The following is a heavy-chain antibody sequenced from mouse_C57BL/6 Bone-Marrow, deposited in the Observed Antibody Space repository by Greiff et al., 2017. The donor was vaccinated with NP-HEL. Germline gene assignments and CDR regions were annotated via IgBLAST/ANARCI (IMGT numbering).Heavy chain of an antibody. Sequence: EVMLVESGGDLVKPGGSLKLSCAASGFTFSSYGMSWVRQTPDKRLAWVATISSGGSYTYYPDSVKGRFTISRYNAKNTLYLQMSSLKSEDTAMYYCARRDGNYPDYWGQGTTLTVSS. J-gene: IGHJ2*01. D-gene: IGHD2-1*01. CDR1: GFTFSSYG. CDR3: ARRDGNYPDY. CDR2: ISSGGSYT. V-gene: IGHV5-6*02.